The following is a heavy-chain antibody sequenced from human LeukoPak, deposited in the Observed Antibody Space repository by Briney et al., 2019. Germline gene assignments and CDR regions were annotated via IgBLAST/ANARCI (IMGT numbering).Heavy chain of an antibody. J-gene: IGHJ6*03. V-gene: IGHV3-74*03. CDR3: ARQAMVINYYMDV. Sequence: GGSLRLSCEASGFTFSSYWMHWVRQVPGKGLMWVSRINTDGSETTYADSVKGRFTISRDNAKNTLYLQMNSLRAEDTAVYYCARQAMVINYYMDVWGKGTTVTVSS. CDR2: INTDGSET. CDR1: GFTFSSYW. D-gene: IGHD5-18*01.